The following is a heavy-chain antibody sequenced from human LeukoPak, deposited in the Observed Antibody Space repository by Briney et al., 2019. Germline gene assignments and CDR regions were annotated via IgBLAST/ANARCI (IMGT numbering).Heavy chain of an antibody. Sequence: ASVKVSCKASGYTFTTYYMHWVRQAPGQGLEWMGIINPSGGSTSYAQKFQGRVTMTRDTSTSTVYMELSSLRSEDTAVYYCARTGSSGYYYYAFDIWGQGAMVTVSS. CDR2: INPSGGST. J-gene: IGHJ3*02. D-gene: IGHD3-22*01. V-gene: IGHV1-46*01. CDR3: ARTGSSGYYYYAFDI. CDR1: GYTFTTYY.